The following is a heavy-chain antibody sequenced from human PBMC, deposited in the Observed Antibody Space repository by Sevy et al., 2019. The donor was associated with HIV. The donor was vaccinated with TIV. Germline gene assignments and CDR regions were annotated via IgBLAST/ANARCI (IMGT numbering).Heavy chain of an antibody. J-gene: IGHJ4*02. V-gene: IGHV1-24*01. CDR1: GYTLTELS. CDR2: FDPEDGKT. Sequence: ASVKFSCKVSGYTLTELSIHWVRQAPGKGLEWLVTFDPEDGKTIYAQNFQGRVTMTEDTSTDTTYMELSSLRSEDTAVYYCASTRDYYDSSGYYFDYWGQGTLVIVSS. D-gene: IGHD3-22*01. CDR3: ASTRDYYDSSGYYFDY.